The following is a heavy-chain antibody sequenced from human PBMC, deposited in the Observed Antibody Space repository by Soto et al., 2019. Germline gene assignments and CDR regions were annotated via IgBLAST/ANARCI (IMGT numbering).Heavy chain of an antibody. J-gene: IGHJ4*02. CDR2: IYYSGST. D-gene: IGHD3-22*01. CDR1: GGSISSSSYY. Sequence: PSETLSLTCTVSGGSISSSSYYWGWIRQPPGKGLEWIGSIYYSGSTYYNPSLKSRVTISVDTSKNQFSLKLSSVTAADTAVYYCARQGMYYYDSSGYYFQYYFDYWGQGTLVTVS. V-gene: IGHV4-39*01. CDR3: ARQGMYYYDSSGYYFQYYFDY.